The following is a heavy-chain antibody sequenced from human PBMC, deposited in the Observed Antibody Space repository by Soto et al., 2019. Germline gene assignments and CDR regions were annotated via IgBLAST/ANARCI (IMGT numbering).Heavy chain of an antibody. CDR2: IYYSGNT. V-gene: IGHV4-30-4*01. Sequence: SETLSLTCTVSGGSISGGDYFWNWLRQSPGKGLEWIGSIYYSGNTYYNPSLRGRIDISLGTSRRQFSLKLSSLTAADTAVYYCARDVAAAQGVYGLGMDVWGQGTTVTVSS. CDR1: GGSISGGDYF. J-gene: IGHJ6*02. D-gene: IGHD6-13*01. CDR3: ARDVAAAQGVYGLGMDV.